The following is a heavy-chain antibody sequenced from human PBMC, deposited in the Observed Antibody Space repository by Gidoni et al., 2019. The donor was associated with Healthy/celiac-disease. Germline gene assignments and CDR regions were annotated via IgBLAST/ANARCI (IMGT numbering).Heavy chain of an antibody. Sequence: QVQLQQWGAGLLKPSETLSLTCAVYGGSFSGYYWSWIRQPPGKGLEWIWEINHSGSTNYNPSLKSRVTISVDTSKNQFSLKLSSVTAADTAVYYCARAFYDFWSGYSYYFDYWGQGTLVTVSS. CDR1: GGSFSGYY. CDR3: ARAFYDFWSGYSYYFDY. V-gene: IGHV4-34*01. CDR2: INHSGST. J-gene: IGHJ4*02. D-gene: IGHD3-3*01.